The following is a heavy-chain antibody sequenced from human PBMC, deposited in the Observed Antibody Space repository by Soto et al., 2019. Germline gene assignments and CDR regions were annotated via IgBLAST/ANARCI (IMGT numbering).Heavy chain of an antibody. D-gene: IGHD2-15*01. V-gene: IGHV4-4*02. CDR1: GGSISSSNW. J-gene: IGHJ4*02. Sequence: QVQLQESGPGLVKPSGTLSLTCAVSGGSISSSNWWSWVRQPPGKGLEWIGEIYHSGSTNYNPSLKSRATISVDKSNNQFSLKLSSVTAADTAVYYCARVRVVRGLLGPFDYWGQGTLVPVSS. CDR3: ARVRVVRGLLGPFDY. CDR2: IYHSGST.